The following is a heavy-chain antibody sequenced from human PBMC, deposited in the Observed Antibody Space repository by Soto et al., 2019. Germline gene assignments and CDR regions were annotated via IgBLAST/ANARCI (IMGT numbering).Heavy chain of an antibody. V-gene: IGHV4-34*01. D-gene: IGHD6-19*01. CDR1: GASSSSHS. Sequence: PSEILSLTCAISGASSSSHSKSWVRQPPGKGLEWIGEIHHDGSTNYNPSLRSRVTISADTSKNHFSLEVSSVTAADTAVYFCGRLWVSSSGFDVSDYWGPGSQVTVSS. CDR3: GRLWVSSSGFDVSDY. CDR2: IHHDGST. J-gene: IGHJ4*02.